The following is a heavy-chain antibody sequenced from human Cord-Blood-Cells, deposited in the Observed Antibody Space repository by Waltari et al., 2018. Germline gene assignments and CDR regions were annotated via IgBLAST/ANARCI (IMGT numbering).Heavy chain of an antibody. CDR3: ARVRGLYSSSWYFYY. CDR1: GGSFSGYY. V-gene: IGHV4-34*01. Sequence: QVQLQQWGAGLLKPSETLSLTCAVYGGSFSGYYWSWIRQPPGKGLEWIGEINHSGSTNYNPSLKSRVTISVDTSKNQFSLKLSSVTAADTAVYYCARVRGLYSSSWYFYYWGQGTLVTVSS. J-gene: IGHJ4*02. CDR2: INHSGST. D-gene: IGHD6-13*01.